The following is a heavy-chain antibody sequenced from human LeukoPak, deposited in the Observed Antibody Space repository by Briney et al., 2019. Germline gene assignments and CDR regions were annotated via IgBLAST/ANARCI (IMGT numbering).Heavy chain of an antibody. CDR1: GGTFSSYA. D-gene: IGHD3-3*01. Sequence: GASVKVSCKASGGTFSSYAISWVRQAPGQGLEWMGGIIPIFGTANYAQKFQGRVTITADESTSTAYMELSSLRSEDTAVYYCFIMPRDRIFGGTYYYYGMDVWGQGTTVTVSS. CDR3: FIMPRDRIFGGTYYYYGMDV. J-gene: IGHJ6*02. CDR2: IIPIFGTA. V-gene: IGHV1-69*13.